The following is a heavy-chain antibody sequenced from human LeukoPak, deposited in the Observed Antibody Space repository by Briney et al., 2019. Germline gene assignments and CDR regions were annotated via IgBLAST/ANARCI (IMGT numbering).Heavy chain of an antibody. V-gene: IGHV3-21*01. Sequence: KPGGSLRLSCAVSGFTFSSYTMSWVRQSPGKGLEWVSSISTSGVDIYYVDSVRGRFTISRDNAGKSLYLQLNSLSDEDTAVYYCARDPAGNSRSPGIWRGQGTLVTVSS. CDR2: ISTSGVDI. CDR3: ARDPAGNSRSPGIW. J-gene: IGHJ4*02. D-gene: IGHD6-13*01. CDR1: GFTFSSYT.